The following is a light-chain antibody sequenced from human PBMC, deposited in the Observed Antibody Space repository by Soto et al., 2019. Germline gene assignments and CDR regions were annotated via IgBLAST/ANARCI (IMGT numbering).Light chain of an antibody. Sequence: EVVMTQSPATLSVSPGEIATLSCRASQTVSSDLAWFQQRPGQPPRLLIYDASTRATVIAARFSGSGSGTEFNLTISSLQSEDFAVYYCQQHNIWPHTFGQGTKLE. CDR2: DAS. CDR3: QQHNIWPHT. J-gene: IGKJ2*01. V-gene: IGKV3-15*01. CDR1: QTVSSD.